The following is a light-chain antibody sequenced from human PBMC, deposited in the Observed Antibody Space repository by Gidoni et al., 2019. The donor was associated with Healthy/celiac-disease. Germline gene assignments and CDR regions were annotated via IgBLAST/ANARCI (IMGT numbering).Light chain of an antibody. J-gene: IGLJ2*01. V-gene: IGLV3-9*01. Sequence: SYELTQPLSVSVALGPTARITCGGNNIGSKNVHGYQQKPGQAPVLVIYRDSNRPSGIPERFSGSNSGNTATLTISRAQAGDEADYYCQVWDSSTAVFGGGTKLTVL. CDR1: NIGSKN. CDR3: QVWDSSTAV. CDR2: RDS.